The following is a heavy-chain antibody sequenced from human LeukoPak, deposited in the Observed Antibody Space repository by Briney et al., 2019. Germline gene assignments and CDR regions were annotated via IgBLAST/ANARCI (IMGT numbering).Heavy chain of an antibody. D-gene: IGHD2-15*01. CDR3: ARVLRYCSGGSCYNWFDP. Sequence: SQTLSLTCAVSGGSISSGGYSWSWTRQPPGKGLEWSGYIYHSGSTYYNPSLKSRVTISVDRSKNQFSLKLSSVTAADTAVYYCARVLRYCSGGSCYNWFDPWGQGTLVTVSS. V-gene: IGHV4-30-2*01. CDR2: IYHSGST. J-gene: IGHJ5*02. CDR1: GGSISSGGYS.